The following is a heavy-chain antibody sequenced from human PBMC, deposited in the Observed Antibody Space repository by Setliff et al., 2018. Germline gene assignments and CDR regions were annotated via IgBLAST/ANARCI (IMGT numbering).Heavy chain of an antibody. J-gene: IGHJ6*02. Sequence: SETLSLTCTVSGGSISSSSYYWGWIRQPPGKGLEWIGSIYYSGSTYYNPSLKSRVTISVDTSKNQFSLKLSSVTAAGTAVYYCASIAARYYYGMDVWGQGTTVTVSS. CDR1: GGSISSSSYY. V-gene: IGHV4-39*01. D-gene: IGHD6-6*01. CDR2: IYYSGST. CDR3: ASIAARYYYGMDV.